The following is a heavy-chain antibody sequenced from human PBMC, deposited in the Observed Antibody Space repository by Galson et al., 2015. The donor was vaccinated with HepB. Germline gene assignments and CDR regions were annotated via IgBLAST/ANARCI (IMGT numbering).Heavy chain of an antibody. CDR1: GYTFTSYA. CDR3: ARIMMGTRFVGIAADGNWFDP. Sequence: SVKVSCKASGYTFTSYAMHWVRQAPGQRLEWMGWINAGNGNTKYSQKFQGRVTITRDTSASTAYMELSSLRSEDTAVYYCARIMMGTRFVGIAADGNWFDPWGQGTLVTVSS. J-gene: IGHJ5*02. D-gene: IGHD6-13*01. CDR2: INAGNGNT. V-gene: IGHV1-3*01.